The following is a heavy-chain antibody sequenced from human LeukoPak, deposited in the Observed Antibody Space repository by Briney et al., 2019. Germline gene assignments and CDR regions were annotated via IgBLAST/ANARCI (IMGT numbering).Heavy chain of an antibody. CDR2: IYYSGST. Sequence: SETLSLTCTVSGGSISSGSYYWSWIRQPAGKGLEWIGSIYYSGSTHYNPSHKSRVTISVDMSKNQFSLKLSSVTAADTAVYYCARDHNQYYYGSGVSGGWFDPWGQGTLVTVSS. CDR1: GGSISSGSYY. D-gene: IGHD3-10*01. V-gene: IGHV4-39*07. J-gene: IGHJ5*02. CDR3: ARDHNQYYYGSGVSGGWFDP.